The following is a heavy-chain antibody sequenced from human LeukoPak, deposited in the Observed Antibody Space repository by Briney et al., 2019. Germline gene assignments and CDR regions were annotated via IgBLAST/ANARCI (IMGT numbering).Heavy chain of an antibody. CDR3: ARDQGGGYSYGWQSFDY. J-gene: IGHJ4*02. Sequence: PGRSLRLSCAASGFTFDDYAMHWVRQAPGKGLEWVSGISWNSGSIGYADSVKGRFTISRDNAKNSLYLQMNSLRAEDTALYYCARDQGGGYSYGWQSFDYWGQGTLVTVSS. CDR1: GFTFDDYA. CDR2: ISWNSGSI. V-gene: IGHV3-9*01. D-gene: IGHD5-18*01.